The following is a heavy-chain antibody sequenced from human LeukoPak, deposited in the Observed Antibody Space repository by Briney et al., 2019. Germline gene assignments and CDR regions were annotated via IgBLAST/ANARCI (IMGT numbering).Heavy chain of an antibody. V-gene: IGHV3-21*04. J-gene: IGHJ3*02. Sequence: GGSLRLSCAASGYTFSSYSMNWVRQAPGKGLEWVSSISSSSSYIYYADSVKGRFTISRDNAKNSLYLQMNSLRAEDTAVYYCAKDTADYYDSSGAFDIWGQGTIVTVSS. D-gene: IGHD3-22*01. CDR2: ISSSSSYI. CDR3: AKDTADYYDSSGAFDI. CDR1: GYTFSSYS.